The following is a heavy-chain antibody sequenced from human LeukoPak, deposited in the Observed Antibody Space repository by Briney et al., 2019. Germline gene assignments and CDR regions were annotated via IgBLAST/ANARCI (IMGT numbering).Heavy chain of an antibody. CDR3: AKGNGDFLDY. D-gene: IGHD1-1*01. V-gene: IGHV3-23*01. CDR2: VSGNGLSK. CDR1: GFTFSNHP. J-gene: IGHJ4*02. Sequence: GGSLRLSCAVSGFTFSNHPMTWVRQAPGKGLEWVAGVSGNGLSKYYADSMKGRFTVSRDNAKNTVYPQMNSLRADDTAVYYCAKGNGDFLDYWGQGTLVTVSS.